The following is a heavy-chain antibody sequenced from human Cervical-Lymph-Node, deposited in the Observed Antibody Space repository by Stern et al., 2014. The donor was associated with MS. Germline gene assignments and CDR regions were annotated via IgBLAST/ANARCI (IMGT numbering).Heavy chain of an antibody. J-gene: IGHJ3*02. CDR2: IIPLIGIA. CDR3: ARDSRRYDTSRSFAFDI. V-gene: IGHV1-69*17. D-gene: IGHD3-22*01. Sequence: QVQLVQSGAEVKKPGSSVKVSCKASGGTFSSYAFNWVRLGPGQGLEWMGGIIPLIGIANYAQKLQGRVTIAADTVTTTLYMELFSLTSEDTAVYFCARDSRRYDTSRSFAFDIWGQGTAVTVSS. CDR1: GGTFSSYA.